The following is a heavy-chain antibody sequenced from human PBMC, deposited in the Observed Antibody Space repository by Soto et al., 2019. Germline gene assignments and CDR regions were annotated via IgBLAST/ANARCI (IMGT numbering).Heavy chain of an antibody. Sequence: PGGSLRLSCAASGFIFNDYYMSWIRQAPGKGLEWLSNISGSSGSKKYADAGKGRFTISRDNTRNSLYLQMNSLRDEDTALYYCVRYCSTTLCNGVATRTFDYWGQGTLVTVSS. J-gene: IGHJ4*02. CDR3: VRYCSTTLCNGVATRTFDY. D-gene: IGHD2-2*01. V-gene: IGHV3-11*06. CDR2: ISGSSGSK. CDR1: GFIFNDYY.